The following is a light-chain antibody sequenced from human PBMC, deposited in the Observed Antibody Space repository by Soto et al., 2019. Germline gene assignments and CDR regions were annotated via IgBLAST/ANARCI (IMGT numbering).Light chain of an antibody. CDR2: GAS. Sequence: EIVMTESPATLSVSPGERATLSCRASQSVSSNLAWYQQKPGQAPRLLIYGASTRATGIPARFSGSGSGTEVTLNISSLQSEDFAVYYCQQYNNWPPDTFGQGTKLEIK. V-gene: IGKV3-15*01. J-gene: IGKJ2*01. CDR3: QQYNNWPPDT. CDR1: QSVSSN.